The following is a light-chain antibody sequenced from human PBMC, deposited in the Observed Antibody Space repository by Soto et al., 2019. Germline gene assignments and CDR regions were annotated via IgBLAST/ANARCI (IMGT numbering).Light chain of an antibody. CDR2: GES. Sequence: EIVLTQSPGTLSLSPGDRATLSCRASQSVTGTYLAWYQQKPGQAPRLLIYGESIRATGIPDRFSGSGSGTDFTLTISRLEHEDFAVYYCQQYGSPLWTFGQGTKVEI. V-gene: IGKV3-20*01. CDR3: QQYGSPLWT. CDR1: QSVTGTY. J-gene: IGKJ1*01.